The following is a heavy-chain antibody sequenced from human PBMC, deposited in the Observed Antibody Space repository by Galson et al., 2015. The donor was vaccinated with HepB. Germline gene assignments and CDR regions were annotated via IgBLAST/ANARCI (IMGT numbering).Heavy chain of an antibody. CDR2: IIPIFGTA. Sequence: SVKVSCKASGGTFSTYAITWVRQAPGQGLEWMGGIIPIFGTANYAQKFQDRVTITADESTTTAYMELSSLRSEDTAVYYCARDLGGYCSRSNCYVGWFDSWGQGTLVTVSS. D-gene: IGHD2-2*01. V-gene: IGHV1-69*13. CDR3: ARDLGGYCSRSNCYVGWFDS. J-gene: IGHJ5*01. CDR1: GGTFSTYA.